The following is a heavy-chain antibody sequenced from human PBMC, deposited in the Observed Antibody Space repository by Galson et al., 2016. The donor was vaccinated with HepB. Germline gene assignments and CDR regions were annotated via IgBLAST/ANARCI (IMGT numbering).Heavy chain of an antibody. CDR2: IRSRGNNYAT. CDR3: TRARYCSSVSCYDLDV. J-gene: IGHJ6*02. CDR1: GFTFRDSA. Sequence: SLRLSCAASGFTFRDSALHWVRQAPGRGLEWVARIRSRGNNYATVYAESVKGRLTMSRDDSKSTTYLEMTNLKVEDTAVYYCTRARYCSSVSCYDLDVWGQGTAVTVSS. D-gene: IGHD2-2*01. V-gene: IGHV3-73*01.